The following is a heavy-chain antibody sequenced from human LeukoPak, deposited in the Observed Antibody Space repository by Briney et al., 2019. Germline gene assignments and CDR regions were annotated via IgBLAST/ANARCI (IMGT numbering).Heavy chain of an antibody. CDR2: IYYSGST. CDR1: GGSISSYY. D-gene: IGHD3-9*01. CDR3: ARAHPRVLRYFDWLPYSYFDY. J-gene: IGHJ4*02. Sequence: PSETLSLTCTVSGGSISSYYWSWIRQPPGKGLEWIGHIYYSGSTNYNPSLKSRVTISVDTSKNQFSLKLSSVTAADTAVYYCARAHPRVLRYFDWLPYSYFDYWGQGTLVTVSS. V-gene: IGHV4-59*01.